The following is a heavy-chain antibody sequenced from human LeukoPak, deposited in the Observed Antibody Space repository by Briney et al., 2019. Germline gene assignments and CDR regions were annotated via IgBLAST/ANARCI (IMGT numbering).Heavy chain of an antibody. J-gene: IGHJ3*02. Sequence: GGSLRLSCAASGFSFSSYEMNWVRQAPGKGLSGVSYINIRGSTIYYADSVKGRFTITRDKAKNSLYLQMHSLRAEDTAVYYCARGWGSGAMPRTTAFDIWGQGRMVTVCS. CDR1: GFSFSSYE. D-gene: IGHD2-2*01. CDR2: INIRGSTI. V-gene: IGHV3-48*03. CDR3: ARGWGSGAMPRTTAFDI.